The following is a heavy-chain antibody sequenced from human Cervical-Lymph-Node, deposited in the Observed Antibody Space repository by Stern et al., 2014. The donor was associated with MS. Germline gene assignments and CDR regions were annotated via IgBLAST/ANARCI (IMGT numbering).Heavy chain of an antibody. CDR2: IANVGST. CDR1: GFTVSRDY. D-gene: IGHD3-16*01. CDR3: ARDTSSPKRSDW. V-gene: IGHV3-53*01. J-gene: IGHJ4*02. Sequence: VQLVQSGGGVIQPGASLRVSCTASGFTVSRDYMTWVRQAPGKGLEWVSLIANVGSTFYTDSVKGRFTISRDDSKNTVYLHMTSLRAEDTAMYYCARDTSSPKRSDWWGQGTLVTVSS.